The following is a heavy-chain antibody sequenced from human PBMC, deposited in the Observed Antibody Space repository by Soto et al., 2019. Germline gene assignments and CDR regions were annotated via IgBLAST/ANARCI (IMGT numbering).Heavy chain of an antibody. CDR1: GFSLTTPGMC. D-gene: IGHD3-10*01. J-gene: IGHJ6*02. Sequence: SGPTLVNPRQTLTLTCTFSGFSLTTPGMCVSWISQPPGKALEWLAVIDWDDDKYYSTSLKTRLSISMDTSKNQVVLEMTNVAPVDTATYYCAHIRGAGAYYYYPMDVWGQGTTVTSP. V-gene: IGHV2-70*12. CDR3: AHIRGAGAYYYYPMDV. CDR2: IDWDDDK.